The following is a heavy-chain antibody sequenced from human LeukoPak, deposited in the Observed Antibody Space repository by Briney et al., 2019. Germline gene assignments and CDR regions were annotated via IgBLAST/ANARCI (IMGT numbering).Heavy chain of an antibody. D-gene: IGHD3-3*01. J-gene: IGHJ6*03. CDR3: ARAKTIFGALVIIGYYMDV. CDR1: GGSISSGDYY. V-gene: IGHV4-30-4*08. CDR2: IYYSGST. Sequence: PSETLSLTCTVSGGSISSGDYYWSWIRQPPGKGLEWIGYIYYSGSTYYNPSLKSRVTISVDTSKNQFSLKLSSVTAADTAVYYCARAKTIFGALVIIGYYMDVWGKGTTVTVSS.